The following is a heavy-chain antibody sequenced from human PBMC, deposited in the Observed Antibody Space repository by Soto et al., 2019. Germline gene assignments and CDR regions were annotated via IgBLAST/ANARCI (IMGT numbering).Heavy chain of an antibody. V-gene: IGHV1-69*01. J-gene: IGHJ4*02. Sequence: QVQLVQSGAAVQKPGSSVKVSCKASGGTFSSSALSWVRQAPGQGLEWMGGIIPIFGTATSAQKLQGRVTITADESTSTAYMELSSLRSEDTAVYYCARPGEMATNGRYYFDYGGQGTLVTVSS. CDR1: GGTFSSSA. D-gene: IGHD3-10*01. CDR3: ARPGEMATNGRYYFDY. CDR2: IIPIFGTA.